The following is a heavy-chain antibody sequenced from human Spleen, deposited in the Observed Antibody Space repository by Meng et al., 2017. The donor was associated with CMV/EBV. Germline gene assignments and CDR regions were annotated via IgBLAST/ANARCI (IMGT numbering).Heavy chain of an antibody. Sequence: GGSLRLSCAASGFTFRSYAMHWVRQAPGKGREWVAVISYDGTNKYDADSVKGRFTISRDNSKNTLYLQMNSLRAEDTAVYYCARTRQMYYDFWSGFKTPDGFDIWGQGTMVTVSS. D-gene: IGHD3-3*01. J-gene: IGHJ3*02. V-gene: IGHV3-30-3*01. CDR3: ARTRQMYYDFWSGFKTPDGFDI. CDR2: ISYDGTNK. CDR1: GFTFRSYA.